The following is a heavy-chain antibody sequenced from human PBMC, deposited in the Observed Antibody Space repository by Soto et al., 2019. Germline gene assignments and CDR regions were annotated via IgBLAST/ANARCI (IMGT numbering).Heavy chain of an antibody. Sequence: QVQLVESGGGVIQTGRSLRLSCAASGFTFSSYHMHWVRQAPGKGLEWVALISYDEDNTYYTDSVKGRFTISRDNSKNTLYLQMNSLRPEDTAVYYCARGRVYGSGSYYLQPWGQGTLVTVSS. D-gene: IGHD3-10*01. J-gene: IGHJ5*02. CDR1: GFTFSSYH. CDR2: ISYDEDNT. V-gene: IGHV3-30-3*01. CDR3: ARGRVYGSGSYYLQP.